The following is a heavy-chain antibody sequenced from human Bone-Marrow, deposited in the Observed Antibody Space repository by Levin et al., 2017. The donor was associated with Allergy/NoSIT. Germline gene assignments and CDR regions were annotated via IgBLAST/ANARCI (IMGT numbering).Heavy chain of an antibody. CDR2: IWNDGSNT. Sequence: PGGSLRLSCLASGFTFTNYGMHGVRQAPGKGLEWVAVIWNDGSNTYYGDSVKGRFTISRDDSKNTLYLQMNSLRAEDTAVYYCASAYSYGWFDYWRQGSLVTVSS. V-gene: IGHV3-33*01. J-gene: IGHJ5*01. D-gene: IGHD3-16*01. CDR1: GFTFTNYG. CDR3: ASAYSYGWFDY.